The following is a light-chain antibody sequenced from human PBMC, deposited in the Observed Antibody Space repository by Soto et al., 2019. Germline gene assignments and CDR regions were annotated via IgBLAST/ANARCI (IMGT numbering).Light chain of an antibody. J-gene: IGLJ1*01. Sequence: QSVLTQPASVSGSPGQSITISCTGTSSDVGSYNLVSWYQQHPGKVPKLMIYEVSKRPSGVSNRFSGPKSGNTASLTISGLQAEDEADYYCCSYAGSSTFYVFGTGTKVTVL. CDR1: SSDVGSYNL. V-gene: IGLV2-23*02. CDR2: EVS. CDR3: CSYAGSSTFYV.